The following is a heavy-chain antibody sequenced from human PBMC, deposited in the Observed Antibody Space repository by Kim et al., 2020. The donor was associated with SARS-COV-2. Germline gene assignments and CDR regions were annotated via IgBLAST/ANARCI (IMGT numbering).Heavy chain of an antibody. V-gene: IGHV3-23*01. J-gene: IGHJ3*02. CDR2: VSGSGGTT. CDR1: GFTFSTYA. D-gene: IGHD2-15*01. Sequence: GGSLRLSCVASGFTFSTYAMTWVRQAPGKGLEWLSAVSGSGGTTYYAGSVRGRFTISRDNSKKTLYLHMESLGAEGTAVYYCAKERYGWLRFADIWGSGT. CDR3: AKERYGWLRFADI.